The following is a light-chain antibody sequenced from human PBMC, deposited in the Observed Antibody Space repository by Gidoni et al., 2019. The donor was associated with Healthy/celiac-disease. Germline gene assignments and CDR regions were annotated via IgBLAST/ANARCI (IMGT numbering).Light chain of an antibody. CDR2: AAS. CDR3: QQYYSYPLT. CDR1: KGISSY. Sequence: AIRITQYPYSFSASTGDRVTITCRARKGISSYLPCYQQKPGTAPKLLIYAASTLQSRVPSRFSGSGSGTDFILTISCLQSEYFGTFYCQQYYSYPLTLGQGTKVEIK. J-gene: IGKJ1*01. V-gene: IGKV1-8*01.